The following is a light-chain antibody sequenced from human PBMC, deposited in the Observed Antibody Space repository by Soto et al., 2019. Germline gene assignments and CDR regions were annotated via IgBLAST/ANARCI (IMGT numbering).Light chain of an antibody. J-gene: IGKJ1*01. CDR3: QQYYSYPRP. CDR1: QGISSY. Sequence: AIRMTQSPSSFSASTGDRVTITCRASQGISSYLAWYQQKPGKAPNLLIYAASTLQSGVPSRFSGSGSGTDFTLTISCLQSEDFATYYCQQYYSYPRPFGQGTKVEIK. CDR2: AAS. V-gene: IGKV1-8*01.